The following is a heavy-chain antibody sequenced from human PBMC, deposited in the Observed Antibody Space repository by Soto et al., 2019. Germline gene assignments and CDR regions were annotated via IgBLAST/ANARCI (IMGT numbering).Heavy chain of an antibody. CDR2: IYPGDSDT. CDR1: GYSFTSYW. V-gene: IGHV5-51*01. CDR3: ARRGYCSSTSCSEGDY. D-gene: IGHD2-2*01. Sequence: GESLKISCKGSGYSFTSYWIGWVRQMPGKGLEWMGIIYPGDSDTRYSPSFQGQVTISADKSISTAYLQWSSLKASDTAMYYCARRGYCSSTSCSEGDYWGQGTLVTVSS. J-gene: IGHJ4*02.